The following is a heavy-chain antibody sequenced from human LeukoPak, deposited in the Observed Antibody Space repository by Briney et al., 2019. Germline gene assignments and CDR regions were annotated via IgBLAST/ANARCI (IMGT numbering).Heavy chain of an antibody. J-gene: IGHJ4*02. CDR3: ARRPVAGTGYFDY. CDR1: GFTFSSYA. Sequence: GGSLRLSCAASGFTFSSYAMSWVRQAPGKGLEWVSAISGTGAGTYYADSVKGRFTISRDNSKNTLYLQMNSLRAEDTAVYFCARRPVAGTGYFDYWGQGALVTVSS. D-gene: IGHD6-19*01. CDR2: ISGTGAGT. V-gene: IGHV3-23*01.